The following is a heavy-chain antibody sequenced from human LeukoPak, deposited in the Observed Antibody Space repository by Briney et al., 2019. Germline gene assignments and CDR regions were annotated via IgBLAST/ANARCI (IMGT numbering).Heavy chain of an antibody. D-gene: IGHD4-17*01. V-gene: IGHV3-53*01. CDR3: ARDRLHYGEYEKTFDH. CDR2: IYRDGKT. CDR1: GFTVSSDY. J-gene: IGHJ4*02. Sequence: GGSLRLSCAASGFTVSSDYMSWVRQAPGKGLEWVSVIYRDGKTYYAGSVKGRFTISRDNAKNSLFLQMNSLRAEDTAVYYCARDRLHYGEYEKTFDHWGQGTLVTVSS.